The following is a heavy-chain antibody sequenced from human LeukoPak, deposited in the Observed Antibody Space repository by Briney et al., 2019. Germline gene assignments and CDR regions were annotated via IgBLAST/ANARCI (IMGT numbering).Heavy chain of an antibody. CDR2: ITSYGSST. CDR3: AELGITMIGGV. Sequence: PGGSLRLSCAASGFTFSSTWMHWVRQPPGKGLVWVARITSYGSSTTYATSVQGRFTLSRDNAQNSLYLPMNSLRAEDTAVYYCAELGITMIGGVWGKGTTVTISS. D-gene: IGHD3-10*02. J-gene: IGHJ6*04. CDR1: GFTFSSTW. V-gene: IGHV3-74*03.